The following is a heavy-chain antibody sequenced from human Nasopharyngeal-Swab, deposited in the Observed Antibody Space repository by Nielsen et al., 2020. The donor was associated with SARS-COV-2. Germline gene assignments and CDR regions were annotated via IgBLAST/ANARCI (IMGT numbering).Heavy chain of an antibody. J-gene: IGHJ3*02. CDR2: IRGKTYGGAP. V-gene: IGHV3-49*01. Sequence: SLKISCTTSGFTFGDYAMSWFRQAPGKGLEWVGFIRGKTYGGAPEYAASVKGRFTISRDGAESIAYLQMYSLGTEDTGVYYCARSVGSYYGQGAFDIWGQGTMVTVSS. CDR1: GFTFGDYA. D-gene: IGHD1-26*01. CDR3: ARSVGSYYGQGAFDI.